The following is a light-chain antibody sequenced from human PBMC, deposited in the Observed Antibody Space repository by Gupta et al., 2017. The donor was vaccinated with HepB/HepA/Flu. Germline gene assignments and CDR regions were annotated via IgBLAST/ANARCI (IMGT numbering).Light chain of an antibody. CDR3: QQCYSIPVT. V-gene: IGKV1-39*01. CDR2: AAS. CDR1: QSIGDY. J-gene: IGKJ3*01. Sequence: DIQTTQSPSSRSASVGDRVTITCRASQSIGDYLNWYQQKPGKAPNLLIYAASRCQSGVPLRFTDSGYLTDFSLTISRLQPEDFVTYSCQQCYSIPVTFGHGTKVDVK.